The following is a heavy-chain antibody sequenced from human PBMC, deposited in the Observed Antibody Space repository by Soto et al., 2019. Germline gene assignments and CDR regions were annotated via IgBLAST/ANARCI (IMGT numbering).Heavy chain of an antibody. D-gene: IGHD3-10*01. CDR2: ISAYNGNT. CDR1: GYTFTSYG. J-gene: IGHJ1*01. Sequence: QVQLVQSGAEVKKPGASVKVSCKASGYTFTSYGISWVRQAPGQGLEWMGWISAYNGNTNYAQKLQGRVTMTTDTSTCPAYMELRSLRSDDTAVYYCARDRRVLLSPPTPFENWGQGTLVTVSS. CDR3: ARDRRVLLSPPTPFEN. V-gene: IGHV1-18*01.